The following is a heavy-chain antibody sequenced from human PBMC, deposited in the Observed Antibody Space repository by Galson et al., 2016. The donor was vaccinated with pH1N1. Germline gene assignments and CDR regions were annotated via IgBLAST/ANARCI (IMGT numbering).Heavy chain of an antibody. Sequence: PALVKPTQTLTLTCTFSGFSLSTSGVGVGWIRQPPGKALEWLALIYWDDDKRYSPSLKSRLTITKDTSQNQVVLTMTNMDPLDTATYYCAHAEGGGYDSEGIFYYFYGMDVWGQGTTVTVSS. CDR2: IYWDDDK. CDR1: GFSLSTSGVG. J-gene: IGHJ6*02. V-gene: IGHV2-5*02. CDR3: AHAEGGGYDSEGIFYYFYGMDV. D-gene: IGHD5-12*01.